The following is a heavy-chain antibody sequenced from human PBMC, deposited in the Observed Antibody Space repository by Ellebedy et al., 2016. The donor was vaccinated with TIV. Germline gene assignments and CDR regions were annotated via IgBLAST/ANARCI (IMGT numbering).Heavy chain of an antibody. Sequence: ASVKVSCXSSGGTFSSHAFTWVRLAPGQGLEWVGGIIPLYGAAHYAQNFNGRVTITVDESTSTLYMELSSLTSDDTAVYYCARGSSNWLPRDWGQGTLVTVSS. J-gene: IGHJ4*02. CDR3: ARGSSNWLPRD. CDR2: IIPLYGAA. CDR1: GGTFSSHA. D-gene: IGHD2-2*01. V-gene: IGHV1-69*13.